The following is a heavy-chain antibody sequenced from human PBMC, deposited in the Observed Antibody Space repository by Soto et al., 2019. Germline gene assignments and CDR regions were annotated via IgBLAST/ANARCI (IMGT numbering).Heavy chain of an antibody. CDR3: ARHLVVVVAATQAYYYGMDV. Sequence: QVQLVQSGAEVKKPRSSVKVSCKASGGTFSSYAISWVRQPPGQGLEWMGGIIPIFGTANYAQKFQGRVTITAEESTSTAYMELSSLRSEDTAVYYCARHLVVVVAATQAYYYGMDVWGQGTTVTVSS. V-gene: IGHV1-69*01. D-gene: IGHD2-15*01. CDR2: IIPIFGTA. CDR1: GGTFSSYA. J-gene: IGHJ6*01.